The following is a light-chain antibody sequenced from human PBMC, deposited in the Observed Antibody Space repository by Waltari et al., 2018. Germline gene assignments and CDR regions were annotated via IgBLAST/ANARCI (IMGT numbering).Light chain of an antibody. V-gene: IGKV3-11*01. Sequence: PHPPRARQSVGIYLAWYQHKPGQAPRLLIHDASNRATGIPARFSGSGSVTDFSLTISSLEPEDFAVYYCQQRAAWPLSFGGGTKVEIK. CDR2: DAS. CDR1: QSVGIY. CDR3: QQRAAWPLS. J-gene: IGKJ4*01.